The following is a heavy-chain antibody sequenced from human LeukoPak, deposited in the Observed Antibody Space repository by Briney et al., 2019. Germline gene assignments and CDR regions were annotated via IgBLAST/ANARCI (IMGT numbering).Heavy chain of an antibody. J-gene: IGHJ4*02. CDR3: ARVVAYCGGDCSLYFDY. Sequence: GGSLRLSCVASGFTFSDYYMSWIRQAPGKGLEWVSYISSSGSTIYYADSVKGRFTISRDNAKNSLYPQMNSLRAEDTAVYYCARVVAYCGGDCSLYFDYWGQGTLVTVSS. CDR2: ISSSGSTI. V-gene: IGHV3-11*01. D-gene: IGHD2-21*02. CDR1: GFTFSDYY.